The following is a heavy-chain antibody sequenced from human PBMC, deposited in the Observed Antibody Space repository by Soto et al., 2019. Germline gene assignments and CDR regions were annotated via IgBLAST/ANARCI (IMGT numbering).Heavy chain of an antibody. CDR3: AAGFPPDF. Sequence: EVHLVESGRGLVQPGGSLTLSCAASGFTFSISWMNWVRQAPGKGLEWVANIKGDGSEKYYVDSVKGRFTISRDNAKNSLYLQMNSLRAEDTAVYYCAAGFPPDFWGQGTLVTVSS. D-gene: IGHD2-21*01. J-gene: IGHJ4*02. CDR2: IKGDGSEK. V-gene: IGHV3-7*01. CDR1: GFTFSISW.